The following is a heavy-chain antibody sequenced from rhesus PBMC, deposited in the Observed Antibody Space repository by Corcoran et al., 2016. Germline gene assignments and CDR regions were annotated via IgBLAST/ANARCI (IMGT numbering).Heavy chain of an antibody. D-gene: IGHD7-45*01. Sequence: QVQLQESGPGLVKPSETLSLTCAVSGGSISGGYDWSWIRQPPGKGLEWVGYIYGSSGSTNYKPSLKSRVTISKDTSQNQFSLNLRSVTAADTAVYFCARHERLTGLDYWGQGVLVTVSS. CDR1: GGSISGGYD. CDR3: ARHERLTGLDY. CDR2: IYGSSGST. V-gene: IGHV4-76*01. J-gene: IGHJ4*01.